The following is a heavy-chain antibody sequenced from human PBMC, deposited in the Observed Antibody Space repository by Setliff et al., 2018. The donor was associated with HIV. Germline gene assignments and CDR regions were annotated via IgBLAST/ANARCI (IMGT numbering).Heavy chain of an antibody. Sequence: PGGSLRLSCAAAGFTFSNAWMTWVRQAPGKGLEWVARIRNKKNGGTTYYAAPVESRFTISRDDSKSTLSLQMNSLKTEDTAIYYCTTDLGSGRFSWNNNWGQGTLVTVSS. D-gene: IGHD1-26*01. V-gene: IGHV3-15*01. CDR3: TTDLGSGRFSWNNN. J-gene: IGHJ4*02. CDR2: IRNKKNGGTT. CDR1: GFTFSNAW.